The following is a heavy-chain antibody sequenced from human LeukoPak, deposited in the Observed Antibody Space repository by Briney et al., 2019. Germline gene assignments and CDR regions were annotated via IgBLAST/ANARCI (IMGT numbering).Heavy chain of an antibody. J-gene: IGHJ6*03. Sequence: SETLSLTCAVYGGSFSGYYWSWIRQPPGKGLEWIGEINHSGSTNYNPSLKSRVTISVDTSKNQFSLKLSSVTAADTAVYYCARGFIAAAGTNYYYMDVWGKGTTVTVSS. CDR1: GGSFSGYY. V-gene: IGHV4-34*01. D-gene: IGHD6-13*01. CDR2: INHSGST. CDR3: ARGFIAAAGTNYYYMDV.